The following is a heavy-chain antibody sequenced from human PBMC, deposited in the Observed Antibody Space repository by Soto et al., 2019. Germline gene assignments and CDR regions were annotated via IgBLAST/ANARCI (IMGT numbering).Heavy chain of an antibody. CDR3: ARGISLIVEVHRDEPDKYYFDS. Sequence: PSETLSLTCAVYGGSFSGSYWSWIRQSPVTGLEWIREINHRGSSISHPYLKSRVTVSVDTYKVQCSLNLRLVTAADTAAYYCARGISLIVEVHRDEPDKYYFDSWSEGTLVTVSS. CDR1: GGSFSGSY. D-gene: IGHD2-15*01. J-gene: IGHJ4*02. V-gene: IGHV4-34*01. CDR2: INHRGSS.